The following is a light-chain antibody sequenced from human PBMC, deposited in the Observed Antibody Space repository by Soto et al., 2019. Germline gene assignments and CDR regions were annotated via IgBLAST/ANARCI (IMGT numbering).Light chain of an antibody. J-gene: IGKJ1*01. CDR1: QSISNNY. CDR2: DAS. Sequence: EIVLTQSPGTLSLSPGERATLSCRASQSISNNYLAWYQQTPGQAPRLLIYDASNRAAGIPDRFSGSGSGTDFTLTISRLEPEDFGVYHCQQYGGSPRTFGQGTRWIS. CDR3: QQYGGSPRT. V-gene: IGKV3-20*01.